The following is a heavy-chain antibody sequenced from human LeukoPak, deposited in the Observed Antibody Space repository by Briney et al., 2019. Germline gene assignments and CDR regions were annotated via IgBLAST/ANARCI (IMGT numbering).Heavy chain of an antibody. J-gene: IGHJ4*02. CDR3: VSFYETY. CDR1: GNYW. Sequence: PGGSLRLSCAASGNYWMHWVRQAPGKELVWVSHINSDGSWTSYADSAKGRFTISKDNAKNTVYLQMNSLRAEDTAVYYCVSFYETYWGRGTLVTVSS. V-gene: IGHV3-74*01. D-gene: IGHD2/OR15-2a*01. CDR2: INSDGSWT.